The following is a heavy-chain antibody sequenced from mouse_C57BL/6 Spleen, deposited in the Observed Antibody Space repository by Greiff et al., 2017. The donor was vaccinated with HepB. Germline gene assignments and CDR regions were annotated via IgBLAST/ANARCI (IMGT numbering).Heavy chain of an antibody. CDR3: ARSYDGYYDAMDY. J-gene: IGHJ4*01. CDR2: IYPGDGDT. D-gene: IGHD2-3*01. Sequence: LVESGAELVKPGASVKISCKASGYAFSSYWMNWVKQRPGKGLEWIGQIYPGDGDTNYNGKFKGKATLTADKSSSTAYMQLSSLTSEDSAVYFCARSYDGYYDAMDYWGQGTSVTVSS. CDR1: GYAFSSYW. V-gene: IGHV1-80*01.